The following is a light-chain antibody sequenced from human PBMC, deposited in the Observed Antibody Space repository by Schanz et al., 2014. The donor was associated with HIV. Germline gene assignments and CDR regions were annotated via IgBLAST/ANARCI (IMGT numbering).Light chain of an antibody. J-gene: IGLJ2*01. V-gene: IGLV2-14*03. CDR3: ISYTSDTVL. CDR2: DVS. Sequence: SALTQPASVSGSPGQSISISCTGTSGDVGSYNYVSWYQQHPGKAPKLMIYDVSNRPSGVSSRFSGSKSGNTASLTISGLQAEDEADYYCISYTSDTVLFGGGTKLTVL. CDR1: SGDVGSYNY.